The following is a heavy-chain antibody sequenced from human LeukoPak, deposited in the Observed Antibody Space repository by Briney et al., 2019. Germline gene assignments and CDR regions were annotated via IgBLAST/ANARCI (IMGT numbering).Heavy chain of an antibody. Sequence: PSETLSLTCAVYGGSFSGYYWSWIRQPPGKGLEWIGEINHSGSTNYNPSLKSRVTISVDTSKNQFSLKLSSVTAADTAVYYCARRPSNYYDSNGYLDYWGQGTLVTVSS. D-gene: IGHD3-22*01. V-gene: IGHV4-34*01. CDR1: GGSFSGYY. CDR3: ARRPSNYYDSNGYLDY. J-gene: IGHJ4*02. CDR2: INHSGST.